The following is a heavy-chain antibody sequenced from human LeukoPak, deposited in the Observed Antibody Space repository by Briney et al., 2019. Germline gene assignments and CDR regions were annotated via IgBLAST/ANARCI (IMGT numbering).Heavy chain of an antibody. J-gene: IGHJ5*02. Sequence: GESLKISCKGSGFSFTTYWIGWVRQMPGKGLEWMGIIYLADSKTRYSPSFQGQVTISADKSISTAYLQWSSRKASDTAMYYCARGFGDPGDWFDPWGQGTLVTVSS. CDR1: GFSFTTYW. D-gene: IGHD3-16*01. CDR2: IYLADSKT. V-gene: IGHV5-51*01. CDR3: ARGFGDPGDWFDP.